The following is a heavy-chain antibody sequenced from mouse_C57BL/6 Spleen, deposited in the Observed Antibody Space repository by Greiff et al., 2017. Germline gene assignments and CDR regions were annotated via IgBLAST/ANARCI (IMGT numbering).Heavy chain of an antibody. Sequence: EVHLVESGGGLVKPGGSLKLSCAASGFTFSSYAMSWVRQTPDKRLEWVATISDGGSYTYYPDNVKGRFTISRDNAKNNLYLQMSHLKSEDTAMYYCARDENFDYWGQGTTLTVSS. CDR1: GFTFSSYA. CDR3: ARDENFDY. J-gene: IGHJ2*01. CDR2: ISDGGSYT. V-gene: IGHV5-4*01.